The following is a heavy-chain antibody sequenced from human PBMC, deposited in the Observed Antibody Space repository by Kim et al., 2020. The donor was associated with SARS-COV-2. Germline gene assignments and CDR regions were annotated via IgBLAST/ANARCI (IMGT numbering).Heavy chain of an antibody. J-gene: IGHJ6*02. D-gene: IGHD5-12*01. CDR3: AKEGRGYSGYYYYYGMDV. Sequence: KGRFTISADNSKNTLYLQMNSLRAEDTAVYYCAKEGRGYSGYYYYYGMDVWGQGTTVTVSS. V-gene: IGHV3-23*01.